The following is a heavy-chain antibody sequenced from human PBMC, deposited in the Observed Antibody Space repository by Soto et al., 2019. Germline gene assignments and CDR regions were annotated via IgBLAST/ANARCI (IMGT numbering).Heavy chain of an antibody. CDR2: IYYSGST. Sequence: SETLSLTCTVSGGPISSYYWSWIRQPPGKGLEWIGYIYYSGSTNYNPSLKSRVTISVDTSKNQFSLKLSSVTAADTAVYYCARESYYYDSSGYQYWGQGTLVTVSS. D-gene: IGHD3-22*01. CDR3: ARESYYYDSSGYQY. V-gene: IGHV4-59*01. J-gene: IGHJ4*02. CDR1: GGPISSYY.